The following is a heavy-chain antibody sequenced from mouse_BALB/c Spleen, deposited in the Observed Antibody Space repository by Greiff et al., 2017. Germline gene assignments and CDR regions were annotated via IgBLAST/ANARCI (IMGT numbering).Heavy chain of an antibody. Sequence: EVQLQQSGTVLARPGASVKMSCKASGYTFTSYWMHWVKQRPGQGLEWIGAIYPGNSDTSYNQKFKGKAKLTAVTSTSTAYMELSSLTNEDSAVYYCTRRYGSSYVVYFDYWGQGTTLTVSS. CDR3: TRRYGSSYVVYFDY. D-gene: IGHD1-1*01. V-gene: IGHV1-5*01. J-gene: IGHJ2*01. CDR2: IYPGNSDT. CDR1: GYTFTSYW.